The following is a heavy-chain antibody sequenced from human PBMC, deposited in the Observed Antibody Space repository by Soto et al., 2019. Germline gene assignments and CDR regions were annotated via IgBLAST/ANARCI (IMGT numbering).Heavy chain of an antibody. CDR1: GYTFTSYG. CDR3: AREYGSGSRFDY. CDR2: ISAYNGNT. V-gene: IGHV1-18*01. Sequence: QVQLGQSGAEVKKPGASVKVSCKASGYTFTSYGISWVRQAPGQGREWMGWISAYNGNTNNAQKLQGRVTMTTDTSTSTAYMELRTLRSHDTAVYYCAREYGSGSRFDYWGKGTLVTVSS. D-gene: IGHD3-10*01. J-gene: IGHJ4*02.